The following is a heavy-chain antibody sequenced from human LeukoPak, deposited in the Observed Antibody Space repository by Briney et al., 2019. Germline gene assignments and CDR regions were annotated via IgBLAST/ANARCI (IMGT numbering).Heavy chain of an antibody. CDR1: GGSISSGSYY. J-gene: IGHJ4*02. D-gene: IGHD3-22*01. V-gene: IGHV4-61*02. CDR2: IYTSGST. CDR3: ARDYYYDSSGYYHHSNKDY. Sequence: SQTLSLTCTVSGGSISSGSYYWSWIRQPAGKGLEWIGRIYTSGSTNYNPSLKSRVTISVDTSKNQFSLKLSSVTAADTAVYYCARDYYYDSSGYYHHSNKDYWGQGTLVTVSS.